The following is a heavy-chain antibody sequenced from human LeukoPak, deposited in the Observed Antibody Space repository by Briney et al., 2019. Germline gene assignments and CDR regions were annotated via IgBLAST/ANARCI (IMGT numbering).Heavy chain of an antibody. CDR3: ARAGTADSYAFDI. Sequence: ASVKVSCKASGGTFSSYAISWVRQAPGQGLEWMGRIIPIFGTANYAQKFQGRVTITADESTSTAYMELSSLRSEDTAVYYCARAGTADSYAFDIWGQGTMVTVSS. CDR1: GGTFSSYA. V-gene: IGHV1-69*13. J-gene: IGHJ3*02. D-gene: IGHD1-1*01. CDR2: IIPIFGTA.